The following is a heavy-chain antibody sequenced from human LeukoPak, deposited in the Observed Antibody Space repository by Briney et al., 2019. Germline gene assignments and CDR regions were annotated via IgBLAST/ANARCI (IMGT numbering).Heavy chain of an antibody. CDR1: GISIRQSW. D-gene: IGHD2-21*01. V-gene: IGHV3-48*04. CDR2: INGRGGII. Sequence: GGSLRLSCEASGISIRQSWMSWARQAPGKGLEWLSHINGRGGIINYADSVKGRFTISRDNARNSLDLHMSSLGAEDTAVYYCAREGDGSRYYFDYWGQGILVTVSS. CDR3: AREGDGSRYYFDY. J-gene: IGHJ4*02.